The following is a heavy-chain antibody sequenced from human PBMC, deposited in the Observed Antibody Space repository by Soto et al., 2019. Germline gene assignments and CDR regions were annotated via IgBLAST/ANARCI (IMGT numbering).Heavy chain of an antibody. CDR3: ARGLAGYYYYGMDV. J-gene: IGHJ6*02. V-gene: IGHV1-69*02. CDR2: IIPILGIA. Sequence: GASVKVSCKASGGTFSSYTISWVRQAPGQGLEWMGRIIPILGIANYAQKFQGRVTITRDTSASTAYMELSSLRSEDTAVYYCARGLAGYYYYGMDVWGQGTTVTVSS. D-gene: IGHD6-19*01. CDR1: GGTFSSYT.